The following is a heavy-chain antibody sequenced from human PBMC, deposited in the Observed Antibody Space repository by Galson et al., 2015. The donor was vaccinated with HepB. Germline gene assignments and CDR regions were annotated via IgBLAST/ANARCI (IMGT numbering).Heavy chain of an antibody. CDR3: ATQSRYQLLFNPYMDV. J-gene: IGHJ6*03. Sequence: SVKVSCKASGYTFTSYGISWVRQAPGQGLEWMGWISAYNGNTNYAQKLQGRVTMTTDTSTSTAYMELRSLRSDDTAVYYCATQSRYQLLFNPYMDVWGKGTTVTVSS. V-gene: IGHV1-18*01. CDR2: ISAYNGNT. CDR1: GYTFTSYG. D-gene: IGHD2-2*01.